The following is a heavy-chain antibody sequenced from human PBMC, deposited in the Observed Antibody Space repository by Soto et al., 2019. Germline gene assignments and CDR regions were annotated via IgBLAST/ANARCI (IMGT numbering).Heavy chain of an antibody. D-gene: IGHD6-25*01. Sequence: SPTLSLPCAISGDTVSSNRAAWNWIRQSPSRGLEWLGRTYYRTRWYNDYAVSVKGRITINPDPSRNQFYLQVNSVTSEDTAVYYCAAATRGYFYYGLDVWGQGTRVTVAS. V-gene: IGHV6-1*01. CDR2: TYYRTRWYN. J-gene: IGHJ6*01. CDR3: AAATRGYFYYGLDV. CDR1: GDTVSSNRAA.